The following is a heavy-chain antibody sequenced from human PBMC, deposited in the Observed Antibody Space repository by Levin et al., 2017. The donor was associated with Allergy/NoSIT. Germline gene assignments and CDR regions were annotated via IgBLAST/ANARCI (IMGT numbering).Heavy chain of an antibody. D-gene: IGHD3-10*01. CDR2: ISAYNGNT. CDR1: GYTFTSYG. V-gene: IGHV1-18*01. CDR3: ARGQFMVRGVIPGENWFDP. J-gene: IGHJ5*02. Sequence: WASVKVSCKASGYTFTSYGISCVRQAPGQGLEWMGWISAYNGNTNYAQKLQGRVTMTTDTSTSTAYMELRSLRSDDTAVYYCARGQFMVRGVIPGENWFDPWGQGTLVTVSS.